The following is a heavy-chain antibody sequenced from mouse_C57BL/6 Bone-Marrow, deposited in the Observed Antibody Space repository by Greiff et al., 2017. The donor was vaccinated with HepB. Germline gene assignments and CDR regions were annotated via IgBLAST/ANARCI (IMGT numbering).Heavy chain of an antibody. CDR1: GFTFNTYA. CDR2: IRSKSSNYAT. Sequence: EVQLVESGGGLVQPKGSLKLSCAASGFTFNTYAMHWVRQAPGKGLEWVARIRSKSSNYATYYADSVKDRFTISRDDSQSMLYLQMNNLKTEDTAMYYCVRDIGLRSYYAMDYWGQGTSVTVSS. J-gene: IGHJ4*01. CDR3: VRDIGLRSYYAMDY. V-gene: IGHV10-3*01. D-gene: IGHD1-1*01.